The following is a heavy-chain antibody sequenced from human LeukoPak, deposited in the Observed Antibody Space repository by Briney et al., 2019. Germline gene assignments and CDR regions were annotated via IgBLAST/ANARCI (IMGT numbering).Heavy chain of an antibody. V-gene: IGHV1-69*04. CDR1: GGTFSSYA. CDR3: ARERYGSGSYYGNYYYYGMDV. Sequence: GSSVKVSCKASGGTFSSYAISWVRQAPGQGLEWMGRIIPILGIANYAQKFQGRVTITADKSTSTAYMELSSLRSDDTAVYYCARERYGSGSYYGNYYYYGMDVWGQGTTVTVSS. D-gene: IGHD3-10*01. CDR2: IIPILGIA. J-gene: IGHJ6*02.